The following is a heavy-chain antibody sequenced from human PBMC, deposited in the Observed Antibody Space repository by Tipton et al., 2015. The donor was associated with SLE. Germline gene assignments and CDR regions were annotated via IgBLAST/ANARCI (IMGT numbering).Heavy chain of an antibody. D-gene: IGHD2-2*01. V-gene: IGHV1-46*01. CDR3: ARAIVVVPGHYYMDV. Sequence: QLVQSGAEVKKPGASVKVSCKASGYTLTRYYMHWVRQAPGQGPEWIGIINPNGGSTSYAQKFQGRVTMTTDTSTSTAYMELRSLRSDDTAVYYCARAIVVVPGHYYMDVWGKGTTVTISS. CDR2: INPNGGST. CDR1: GYTLTRYY. J-gene: IGHJ6*03.